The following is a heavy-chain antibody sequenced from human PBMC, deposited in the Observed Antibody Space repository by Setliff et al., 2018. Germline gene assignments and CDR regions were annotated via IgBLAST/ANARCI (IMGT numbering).Heavy chain of an antibody. V-gene: IGHV1-69*10. CDR1: GGTFSSYA. D-gene: IGHD6-19*01. J-gene: IGHJ5*02. CDR2: IIPILGIA. CDR3: ARDRDQRQQWLVPGSPNPNWLDP. Sequence: SVKVSCKASGGTFSSYAIGWVRQAPGQGLEWMGGIIPILGIANYAQKFQGRVTITADKSTSTAYMELSSLRSEDTAVYYCARDRDQRQQWLVPGSPNPNWLDPWGQGTLVTVSS.